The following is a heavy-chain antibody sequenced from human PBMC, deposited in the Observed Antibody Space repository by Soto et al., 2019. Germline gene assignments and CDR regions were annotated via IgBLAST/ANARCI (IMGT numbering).Heavy chain of an antibody. CDR3: VSTGISSPVDY. Sequence: EVHLVESGGGLVQPGGSLRLSCAASGFAFSTYWMTWIRQAPGKGLEWVANVNEDGSYILYVGSMKGRFTVSRDNVKNSLYLQMSSLRDEDSAVYYCVSTGISSPVDYWGQGTLVTVSS. V-gene: IGHV3-7*01. J-gene: IGHJ4*02. CDR2: VNEDGSYI. CDR1: GFAFSTYW.